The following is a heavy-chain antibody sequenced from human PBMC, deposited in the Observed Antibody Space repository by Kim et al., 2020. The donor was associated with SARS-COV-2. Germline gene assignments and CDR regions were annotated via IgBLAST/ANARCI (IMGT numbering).Heavy chain of an antibody. Sequence: DSMKGRCTIARDNSKNTLCLQRNSLRAEDTAIYYCAKGGSASTCYYRFDPWGQGTLVPVSS. CDR3: AKGGSASTCYYRFDP. D-gene: IGHD2-2*01. J-gene: IGHJ5*02. V-gene: IGHV3-23*01.